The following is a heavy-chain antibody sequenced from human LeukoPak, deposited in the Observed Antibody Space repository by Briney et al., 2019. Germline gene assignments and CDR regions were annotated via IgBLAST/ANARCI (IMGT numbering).Heavy chain of an antibody. CDR3: VSPRGFSYGYFDY. J-gene: IGHJ4*02. CDR1: GGSITSSSAD. Sequence: SSETLSLTYTVSGGSITSSSADSGWIRQPPGKGLEWIGSIYYSKNTYYNPSLKRRVTISADTSKNQFSLTLGSVSATDTAVYYCVSPRGFSYGYFDYWGQGTLVTVSS. CDR2: IYYSKNT. D-gene: IGHD5-18*01. V-gene: IGHV4-39*01.